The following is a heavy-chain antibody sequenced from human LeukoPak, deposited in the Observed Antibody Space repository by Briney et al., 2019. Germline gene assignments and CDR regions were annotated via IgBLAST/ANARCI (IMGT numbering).Heavy chain of an antibody. J-gene: IGHJ4*02. V-gene: IGHV3-21*01. CDR2: ISSSSSYI. D-gene: IGHD2-2*01. Sequence: PGRSLRLSCAASGFTFSSYSMNWVRQAPGKGLEWVSSISSSSSYIYYADSVKGRFTISRDNAKNSLYLQMNSLRAEDTAVYYCARGDGGSAVPAAIYFDYWGQGTLVTVSS. CDR3: ARGDGGSAVPAAIYFDY. CDR1: GFTFSSYS.